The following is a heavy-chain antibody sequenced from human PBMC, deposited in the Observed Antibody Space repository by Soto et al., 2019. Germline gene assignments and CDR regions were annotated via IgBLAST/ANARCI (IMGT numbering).Heavy chain of an antibody. V-gene: IGHV4-61*08. Sequence: PSETLSLTCTVSGGSISSGDYYWSWIRQPPGKGLEWIGYIYYSGSTNYNPSLKSRVTMSVDTSKNQFSLKLSSVTAADTAVYYCARAAIAVDLDRFDPWGQGTLVTVSS. D-gene: IGHD6-19*01. CDR1: GGSISSGDYY. CDR3: ARAAIAVDLDRFDP. J-gene: IGHJ5*02. CDR2: IYYSGST.